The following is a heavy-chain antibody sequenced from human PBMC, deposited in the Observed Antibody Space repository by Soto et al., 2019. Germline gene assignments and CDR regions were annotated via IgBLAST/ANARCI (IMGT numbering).Heavy chain of an antibody. J-gene: IGHJ4*02. Sequence: QVQLQQSGAEVKRPGSSVKVSCKASGVSFNSYGFAWVRQAPGQGLEWLGKITPALHLTNYAQSLQGRVTITTETSTSKVYLELTRLTSKDTAVYYCAWMNMASLDHWGQGTLVTVSS. V-gene: IGHV1-69*09. CDR3: AWMNMASLDH. CDR2: ITPALHLT. CDR1: GVSFNSYG. D-gene: IGHD2-2*03.